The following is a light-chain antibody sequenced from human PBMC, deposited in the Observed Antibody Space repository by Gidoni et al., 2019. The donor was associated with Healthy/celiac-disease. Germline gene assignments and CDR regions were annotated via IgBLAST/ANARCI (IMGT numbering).Light chain of an antibody. CDR1: QGISSY. Sequence: DIQLNQSPSCLSASVGERVTITCRASQGISSYLAWYQQKPGKAPKLLIYAASTLQSGVPSRFSGSGSGTEFTLTISSLQPEDFATYYCQQLNSYSITFGQGTRLEIK. J-gene: IGKJ5*01. CDR2: AAS. CDR3: QQLNSYSIT. V-gene: IGKV1-9*01.